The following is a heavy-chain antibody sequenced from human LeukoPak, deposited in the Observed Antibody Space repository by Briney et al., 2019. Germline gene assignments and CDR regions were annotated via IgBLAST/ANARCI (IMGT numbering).Heavy chain of an antibody. D-gene: IGHD6-19*01. CDR3: AREGSSGWP. V-gene: IGHV3-30-3*01. CDR1: GFTFSSYA. J-gene: IGHJ5*02. Sequence: PGGSLRLSCAASGFTFSSYAMHWVRQAPGKGLEWVAVISYDGSNKYYADSVKGRFTISRDNSKNTLYLQMNSLRAEDTAVYYCAREGSSGWPWGQGTLVTVSS. CDR2: ISYDGSNK.